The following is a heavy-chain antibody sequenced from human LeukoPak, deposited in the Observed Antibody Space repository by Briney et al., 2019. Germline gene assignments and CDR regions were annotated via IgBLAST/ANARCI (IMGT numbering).Heavy chain of an antibody. Sequence: ASVKVSCKASGYTFTSYGISWVRQAPGQGLEWMGWISAYNGNTNYAQKLQGRVTMTTDTSTSTAYMELRSLRSDDTAVYYCAKLSIRSIAAAGTRDPYYFDYWGQGTLVTVSS. CDR2: ISAYNGNT. J-gene: IGHJ4*02. CDR1: GYTFTSYG. V-gene: IGHV1-18*01. CDR3: AKLSIRSIAAAGTRDPYYFDY. D-gene: IGHD6-13*01.